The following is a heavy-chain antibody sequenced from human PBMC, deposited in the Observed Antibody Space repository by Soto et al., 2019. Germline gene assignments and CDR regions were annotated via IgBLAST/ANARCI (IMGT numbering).Heavy chain of an antibody. D-gene: IGHD4-17*01. CDR3: ARPPVKGIHV. CDR1: GGTFSSYA. CDR2: IIPIFGTA. V-gene: IGHV1-69*13. J-gene: IGHJ6*02. Sequence: GASVKVSCKASGGTFSSYAISWVRQAPGQGLEWMGGIIPIFGTANYAQRFQGRVTITADESTSTAYMELNSLRVEDTAVYYCARPPVKGIHVWGQGTTVTVSS.